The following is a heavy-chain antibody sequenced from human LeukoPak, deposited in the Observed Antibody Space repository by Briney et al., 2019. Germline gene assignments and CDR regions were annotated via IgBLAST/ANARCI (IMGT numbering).Heavy chain of an antibody. CDR3: ARVDVEDAFDI. Sequence: PETLSLTCTVSGGSISSYYWSWIRQPPGKGLEWIGYIYYSGSTNYNPSLKSRVTISVDTSKNQFSLKLSSVTAADTAVYYCARVDVEDAFDIWGQGTMVTVSS. CDR2: IYYSGST. D-gene: IGHD1-1*01. J-gene: IGHJ3*02. V-gene: IGHV4-59*01. CDR1: GGSISSYY.